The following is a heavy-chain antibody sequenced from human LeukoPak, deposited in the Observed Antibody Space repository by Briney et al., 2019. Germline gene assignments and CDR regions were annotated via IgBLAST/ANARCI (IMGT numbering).Heavy chain of an antibody. CDR1: GYSFTSYW. CDR2: IDPSYSYT. CDR3: ARREISGSSSFDY. Sequence: GESLRISCKGSGYSFTSYWITWVRQMPGKGLEWMGRIDPSYSYTNNSPSFEGHVTISADKSISTAYLQWSSLKASDTAMYYCARREISGSSSFDYWGQGTLVTVSS. D-gene: IGHD3-10*01. J-gene: IGHJ4*02. V-gene: IGHV5-10-1*01.